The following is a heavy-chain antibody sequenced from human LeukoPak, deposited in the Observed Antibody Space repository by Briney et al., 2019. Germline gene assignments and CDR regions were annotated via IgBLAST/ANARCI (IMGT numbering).Heavy chain of an antibody. J-gene: IGHJ6*04. CDR2: IKSKTDGGTT. Sequence: GGSLRLPCEASGFTSSNAWMSWVRQAPGKGREWFGRIKSKTDGGTTDYAAPVKGRFTISRDDSKNTLYLQMNSLKTEDTAVYYCTTLGYYYYYGMDVWGKGTTVTVSS. CDR3: TTLGYYYYYGMDV. D-gene: IGHD3-16*01. V-gene: IGHV3-15*01. CDR1: GFTSSNAW.